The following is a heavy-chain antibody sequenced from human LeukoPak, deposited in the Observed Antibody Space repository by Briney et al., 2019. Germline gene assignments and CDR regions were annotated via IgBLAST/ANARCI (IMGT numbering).Heavy chain of an antibody. Sequence: PSETLSLTCAVYGGSFSGYYWSWIRQPPGKGLEWIGEINHGGGTNCNPSLKNRLTISVVTSKNQVSLNLSSVTAADTAVYYCARGLSIDGSRYNWFDPCGQGTLVTVSS. D-gene: IGHD3-10*01. J-gene: IGHJ5*02. CDR2: INHGGGT. CDR1: GGSFSGYY. V-gene: IGHV4-34*01. CDR3: ARGLSIDGSRYNWFDP.